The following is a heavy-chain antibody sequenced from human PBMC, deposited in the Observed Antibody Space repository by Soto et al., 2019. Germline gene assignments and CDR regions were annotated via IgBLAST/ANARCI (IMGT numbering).Heavy chain of an antibody. CDR3: ASHYDMWSGYLSPVDY. J-gene: IGHJ4*02. CDR1: GYTFSDYY. V-gene: IGHV3-11*01. Sequence: QVQLVESGGDLVKPGVSLRLSCAASGYTFSDYYMSWIRQAPGKGLEWISYIDTSGTKIYYADSVKGRFTITRDNAKNSHYLEMNSLRDEDTAVYYCASHYDMWSGYLSPVDYWGQGTLVTVSS. D-gene: IGHD3-3*01. CDR2: IDTSGTKI.